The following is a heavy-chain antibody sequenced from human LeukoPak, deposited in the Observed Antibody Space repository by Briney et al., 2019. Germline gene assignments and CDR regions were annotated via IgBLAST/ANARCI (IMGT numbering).Heavy chain of an antibody. D-gene: IGHD6-13*01. CDR3: ARTGSSSWYRYDAFDI. Sequence: GASLKVSCKASGYIFTTYAMNWVRQAPGQGLEWMGWINTNTENPSYAQDFTGRFVFSLDTSVSTAYLQISSLKTEDTAVYYCARTGSSSWYRYDAFDIWGQGTMVTVSS. CDR1: GYIFTTYA. V-gene: IGHV7-4-1*02. J-gene: IGHJ3*02. CDR2: INTNTENP.